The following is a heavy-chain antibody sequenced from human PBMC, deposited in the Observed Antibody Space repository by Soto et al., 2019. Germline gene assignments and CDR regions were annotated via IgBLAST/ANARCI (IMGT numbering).Heavy chain of an antibody. Sequence: SVKVSCKASGGTFSSYAISWVRQAPGQGLEWIGGIIPIFGTANYAQKFQGRVTITADESTSTAYMELSSLRSEDTAVYYCARLRFFDFVWGSYRSPLRSNWFDPWGQGTLVTVSS. CDR1: GGTFSSYA. V-gene: IGHV1-69*13. CDR3: ARLRFFDFVWGSYRSPLRSNWFDP. D-gene: IGHD3-16*02. J-gene: IGHJ5*02. CDR2: IIPIFGTA.